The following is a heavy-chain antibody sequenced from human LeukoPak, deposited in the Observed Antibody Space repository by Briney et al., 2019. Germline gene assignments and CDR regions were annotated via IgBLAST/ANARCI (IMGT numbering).Heavy chain of an antibody. D-gene: IGHD3-22*01. Sequence: ASVKVSCKASGYTFTGYYMHWVRQAPGQGLEWMGWINPNSGGTNYAQKFRGRVTMTRDTSISTAYMELSRLRSDDTAVYYCARDGPYYYDSSGRDWFDPWGQGTLVTVSS. CDR1: GYTFTGYY. J-gene: IGHJ5*02. CDR2: INPNSGGT. CDR3: ARDGPYYYDSSGRDWFDP. V-gene: IGHV1-2*02.